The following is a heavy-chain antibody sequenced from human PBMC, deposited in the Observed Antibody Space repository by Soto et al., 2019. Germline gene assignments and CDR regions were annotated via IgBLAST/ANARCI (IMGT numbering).Heavy chain of an antibody. CDR2: ISASGVST. J-gene: IGHJ6*02. V-gene: IGHV3-23*01. CDR3: AKDMLGSGSYCIYGMAV. D-gene: IGHD3-10*01. CDR1: GFTFTNYA. Sequence: EVQLLESGGGLVQPGGSLRLSCAASGFTFTNYAMTWVRQAPGKGLEWVSTISASGVSTYHADSVKGRLTISRDNSKNTLSIQMNSLRDEDTAAYYWAKDMLGSGSYCIYGMAVWGQGPTVTVS.